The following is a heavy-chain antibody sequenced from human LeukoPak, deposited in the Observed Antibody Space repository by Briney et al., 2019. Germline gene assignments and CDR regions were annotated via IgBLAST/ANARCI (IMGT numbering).Heavy chain of an antibody. J-gene: IGHJ4*02. Sequence: SETLSLTCAVYGGSFSAHYWSWIRQPPGKGLEWIGEINDSGSTNYNASLKSRVNISVDTSKNQFSLKLTSVTAADTAVYYCARVFRGSYGYWGQGTLVTVSS. D-gene: IGHD1-26*01. CDR2: INDSGST. CDR3: ARVFRGSYGY. V-gene: IGHV4-34*01. CDR1: GGSFSAHY.